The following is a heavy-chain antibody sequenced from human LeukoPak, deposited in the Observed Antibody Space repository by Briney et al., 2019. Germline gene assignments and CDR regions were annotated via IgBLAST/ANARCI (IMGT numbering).Heavy chain of an antibody. Sequence: PGGSLRLSCAGSGFTFSTYAMSWVRQAPGKGMQWVSGVVNSGSNTYYVDSVKGRFTISRDNSKNMLWLQVNSLRAEDTAVYYCAAAMTEYWYLDLWGRGTLVTVSS. CDR1: GFTFSTYA. CDR3: AAAMTEYWYLDL. J-gene: IGHJ2*01. CDR2: VVNSGSNT. V-gene: IGHV3-23*05. D-gene: IGHD2-21*02.